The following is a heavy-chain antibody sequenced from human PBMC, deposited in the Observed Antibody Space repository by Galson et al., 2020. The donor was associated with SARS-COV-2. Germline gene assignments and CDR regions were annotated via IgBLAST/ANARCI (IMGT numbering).Heavy chain of an antibody. CDR2: IDWDDDK. CDR3: ARAPLGYCSGGSCYSGGWFDP. J-gene: IGHJ5*02. D-gene: IGHD2-15*01. Sequence: SGPTLVKPTQTLTLTCTFSGFSLSTSGMCVSWIRQPPGKALEWLALIDWDDDKYYSTSLKTRLTISKDTSKNQVVHTMTNMDPVDTATYYCARAPLGYCSGGSCYSGGWFDPWGQGTLVTVSS. V-gene: IGHV2-70*01. CDR1: GFSLSTSGMC.